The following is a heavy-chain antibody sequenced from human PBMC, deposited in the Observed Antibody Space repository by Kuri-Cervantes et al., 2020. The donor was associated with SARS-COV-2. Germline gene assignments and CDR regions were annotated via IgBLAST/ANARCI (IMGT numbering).Heavy chain of an antibody. Sequence: SETLSLTCTVSGGSISSSSYYWGWIRQPPGKGLEWIGSIYYSGSTYYNPSLKSRVTISVDTSKNQFSLKLSSVTAADTAVYYCARDLSIAPVLDYWGQGTLVTVSS. CDR2: IYYSGST. CDR1: GGSISSSSYY. CDR3: ARDLSIAPVLDY. J-gene: IGHJ4*02. D-gene: IGHD6-6*01. V-gene: IGHV4-39*02.